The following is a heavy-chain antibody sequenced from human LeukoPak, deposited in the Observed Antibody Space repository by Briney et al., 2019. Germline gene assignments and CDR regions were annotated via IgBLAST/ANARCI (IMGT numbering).Heavy chain of an antibody. CDR1: GFTFSSYG. CDR3: ARDRGWCGELSARDYYYGMDV. Sequence: GGSLRLSCTASGFTFSSYGMNGVRQAPGKGLEWVAVIWYDGSNKYYADSVKGRFTISRDNSKNTLYLQMNSLRAEDTAVYYCARDRGWCGELSARDYYYGMDVWGQGTTVTVSS. D-gene: IGHD3-10*01. J-gene: IGHJ6*02. V-gene: IGHV3-33*01. CDR2: IWYDGSNK.